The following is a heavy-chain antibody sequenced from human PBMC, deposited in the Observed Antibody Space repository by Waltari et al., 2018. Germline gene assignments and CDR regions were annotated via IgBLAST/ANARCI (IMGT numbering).Heavy chain of an antibody. CDR1: RSAFNNEI. V-gene: IGHV3-30-3*01. Sequence: LVESGGDVVQSGRSLRLSCASSRSAFNNEIIHWVRQAPGKGREWVSAMSYDGYSRYYADSVKGRFTISRDDSLKTVYLQLDSLRVEDTAVYYCAREGYTSGRAGNFDYWGQGTLVTVSS. D-gene: IGHD2-15*01. CDR2: MSYDGYSR. CDR3: AREGYTSGRAGNFDY. J-gene: IGHJ4*02.